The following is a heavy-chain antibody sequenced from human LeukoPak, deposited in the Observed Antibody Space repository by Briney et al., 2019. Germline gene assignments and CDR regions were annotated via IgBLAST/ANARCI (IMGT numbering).Heavy chain of an antibody. Sequence: GGSLRLSCAASGFTFSSYWMSWVRQAPGKGLEWVANIKQDGSEKYYVDSVKGRFTISRDSAKNSLYLQMNSLRAEDTAVYYCARDMLNYDFWSGYLNWGQGTLVTVSS. CDR3: ARDMLNYDFWSGYLN. CDR1: GFTFSSYW. D-gene: IGHD3-3*01. CDR2: IKQDGSEK. J-gene: IGHJ4*02. V-gene: IGHV3-7*01.